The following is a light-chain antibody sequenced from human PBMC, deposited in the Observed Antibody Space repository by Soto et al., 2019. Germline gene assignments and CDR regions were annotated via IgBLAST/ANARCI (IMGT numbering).Light chain of an antibody. CDR3: QQYGSSPRT. V-gene: IGKV3-20*01. CDR1: QSVSSY. CDR2: DAS. J-gene: IGKJ1*01. Sequence: EIVLTQSPATLSFSPWERATLSCRASQSVSSYLAWYQQKPGQAPRLLIYDASTRATGIPARFSGSGSGTDFTLTISRLEPEDFAVYYCQQYGSSPRTFGQGTKV.